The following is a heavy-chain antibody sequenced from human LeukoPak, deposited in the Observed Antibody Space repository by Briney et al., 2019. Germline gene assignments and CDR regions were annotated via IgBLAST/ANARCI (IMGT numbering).Heavy chain of an antibody. CDR3: ADSNYWYPVDY. V-gene: IGHV3-23*01. D-gene: IGHD4-11*01. Sequence: GGSLRLSCAASGFTFTSYAMSWVRQAPGKGLEWVSSITGSGDSTYYADSVKGRFTISRDNSQNTLYLQMNSLRAEDTAVYYCADSNYWYPVDYWGQGTLVTVSS. CDR2: ITGSGDST. CDR1: GFTFTSYA. J-gene: IGHJ4*02.